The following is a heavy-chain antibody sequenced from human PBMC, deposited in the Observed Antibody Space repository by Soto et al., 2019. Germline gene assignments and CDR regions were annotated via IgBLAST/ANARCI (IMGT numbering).Heavy chain of an antibody. CDR1: GFTFSSYG. V-gene: IGHV3-30*18. CDR3: AKGRMGSSGWYYFDY. J-gene: IGHJ4*02. D-gene: IGHD6-19*01. Sequence: SLRLSCAASGFTFSSYGMHWVRQAPGKGLEWVAVISYDGSNKYYADSVKGRFTISRDNSKNTLYLQMNSLRAEDTAVYYCAKGRMGSSGWYYFDYWGQGTLVTVSS. CDR2: ISYDGSNK.